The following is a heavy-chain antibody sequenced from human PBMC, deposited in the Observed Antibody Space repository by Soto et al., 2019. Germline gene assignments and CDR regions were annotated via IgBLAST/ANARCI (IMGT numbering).Heavy chain of an antibody. D-gene: IGHD6-13*01. Sequence: PSETLSLTCTVSGGSISSYYWSWIRPPAGKGLEWIGRIYTSGSTNYNPSLKSRVTMSVDTSKNQFSLKLSSVTAADTAVYYCARAWDSSSWYNWFDPWGQGTLVTVSS. CDR2: IYTSGST. CDR3: ARAWDSSSWYNWFDP. CDR1: GGSISSYY. J-gene: IGHJ5*02. V-gene: IGHV4-4*07.